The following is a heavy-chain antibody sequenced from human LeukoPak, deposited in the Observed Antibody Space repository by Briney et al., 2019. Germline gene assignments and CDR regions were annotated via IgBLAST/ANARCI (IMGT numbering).Heavy chain of an antibody. D-gene: IGHD4-23*01. CDR1: GYTFTSYG. Sequence: ASVKVSCKASGYTFTSYGISWVRQAPGEGLEWMGWISAYNGNTNYAQKLQGRVTMTTDTSTSTAYMELRRLRSDDTAVYYCALLVTWGYYYMDVWGKGTTVTVSS. V-gene: IGHV1-18*01. CDR2: ISAYNGNT. CDR3: ALLVTWGYYYMDV. J-gene: IGHJ6*03.